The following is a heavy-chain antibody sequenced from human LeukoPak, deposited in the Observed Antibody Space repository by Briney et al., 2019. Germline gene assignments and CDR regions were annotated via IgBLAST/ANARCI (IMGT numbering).Heavy chain of an antibody. CDR2: VTGGGGST. CDR3: AKAGQLWFAEFDY. J-gene: IGHJ4*02. D-gene: IGHD3-10*01. Sequence: PGGSLRLSCAASGFTFSSYAMSWVRQAPGKGLEWVSTVTGGGGSTYYADSVKGRFTISRDNSKNTLSLQINSLRAEDTAVYYCAKAGQLWFAEFDYWGQGILVTVSS. CDR1: GFTFSSYA. V-gene: IGHV3-23*01.